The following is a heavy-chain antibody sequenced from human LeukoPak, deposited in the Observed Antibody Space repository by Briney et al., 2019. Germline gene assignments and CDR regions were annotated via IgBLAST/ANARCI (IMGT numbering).Heavy chain of an antibody. Sequence: GGSLRLSCAASGFTFSSYEMNWVRQAPGKGLEWVSYISSSGSSIYYADSVKGRFTISRDNAKNSLYLQMNSLGAEDTAVYYCATNGDYYDSSGYFDAFDIWGQGTMATVSS. J-gene: IGHJ3*02. CDR2: ISSSGSSI. D-gene: IGHD3-22*01. V-gene: IGHV3-48*03. CDR3: ATNGDYYDSSGYFDAFDI. CDR1: GFTFSSYE.